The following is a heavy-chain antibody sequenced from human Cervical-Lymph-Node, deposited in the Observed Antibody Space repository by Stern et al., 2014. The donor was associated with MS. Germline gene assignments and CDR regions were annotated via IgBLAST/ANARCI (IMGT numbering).Heavy chain of an antibody. Sequence: QLQLQESGPGLVKPSETLSLTCTVSGGSISSYYWSWIRQPPGKGLEWIAYIYYSGSTNYNPSLKSRVTISVDTSKNQFSLKLSSVTAADTAVYYCATYGDPDAFDIWGQGTMVTVSS. J-gene: IGHJ3*02. D-gene: IGHD4-17*01. V-gene: IGHV4-59*01. CDR3: ATYGDPDAFDI. CDR2: IYYSGST. CDR1: GGSISSYY.